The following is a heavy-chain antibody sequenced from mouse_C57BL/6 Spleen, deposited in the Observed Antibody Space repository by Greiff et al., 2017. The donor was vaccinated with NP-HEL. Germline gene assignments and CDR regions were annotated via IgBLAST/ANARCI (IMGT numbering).Heavy chain of an antibody. V-gene: IGHV5-17*01. CDR3: ARSDGYSYWYFDV. D-gene: IGHD2-3*01. CDR2: ISSGSSTI. Sequence: EVKLVESGGGLVKPGGSLKLSCAASGFTFSDYGMHWVRQAPEKGLEWVAYISSGSSTIYYADTVKGRFTISRDNAKNTLFLQMTSLRSEDTAMYYCARSDGYSYWYFDVWGTGTTVTVSS. CDR1: GFTFSDYG. J-gene: IGHJ1*03.